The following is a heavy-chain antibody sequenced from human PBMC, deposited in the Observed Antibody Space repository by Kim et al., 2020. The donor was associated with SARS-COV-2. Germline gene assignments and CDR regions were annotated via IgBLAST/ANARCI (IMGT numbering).Heavy chain of an antibody. D-gene: IGHD2-15*01. CDR2: INHSGST. V-gene: IGHV4-34*01. J-gene: IGHJ5*02. CDR3: ARGNYCSGGSCHQGWFDP. Sequence: ETLSLTCAVYGGSFRGYYWSWIRQPPGKGLEWIGEINHSGSTNYNPSLKSRVTISVDTSKNQFSLKLSSVTAADTAVYYCARGNYCSGGSCHQGWFDPWGQGTLVTVSS. CDR1: GGSFRGYY.